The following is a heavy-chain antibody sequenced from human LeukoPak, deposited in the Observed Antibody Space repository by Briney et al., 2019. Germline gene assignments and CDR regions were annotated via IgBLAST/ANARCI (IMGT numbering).Heavy chain of an antibody. Sequence: SVKVSCKASGGTFSSYAISWVRQAPGQGLEWMGGIIPIFGTANYAQKFQGRVTITADESTSTAYMELSSLRSEDTAVYYCARCRLVRVVIAYNWFDPWGQGTLVTVSS. V-gene: IGHV1-69*13. D-gene: IGHD3-10*01. J-gene: IGHJ5*02. CDR2: IIPIFGTA. CDR1: GGTFSSYA. CDR3: ARCRLVRVVIAYNWFDP.